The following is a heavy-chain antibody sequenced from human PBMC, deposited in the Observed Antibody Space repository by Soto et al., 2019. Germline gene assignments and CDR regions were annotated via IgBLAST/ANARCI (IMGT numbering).Heavy chain of an antibody. D-gene: IGHD3-3*01. J-gene: IGHJ4*02. CDR3: ERRGITIFEVVAYYFDY. Sequence: QLQLQESGPGLVKPSETLSLTCTVSGGSISSSSYYWGWLRQPPGKGLEWIGSIYYSGSTYYNPSLKSRVTISVDTSKNQFALKLSSVTAADTAMYYCERRGITIFEVVAYYFDYWGQGPLVTVSS. V-gene: IGHV4-39*01. CDR1: GGSISSSSYY. CDR2: IYYSGST.